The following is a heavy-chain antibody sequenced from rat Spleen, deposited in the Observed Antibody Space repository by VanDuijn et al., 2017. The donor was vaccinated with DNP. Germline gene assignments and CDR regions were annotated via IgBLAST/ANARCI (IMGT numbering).Heavy chain of an antibody. CDR1: GFTFSDYN. D-gene: IGHD1-9*01. V-gene: IGHV5-7*01. CDR2: ISYDGSST. J-gene: IGHJ2*01. CDR3: ASHTYYGYDYFVY. Sequence: EVQLMESGGGLVQPGRSLKLSCAVSGFTFSDYNMAWVRQAPKKGLEWVATISYDGSSTYYRDSVQGRFTISRDNAEGTLNLQMNSLRSEDTATYYCASHTYYGYDYFVYWGQGVMVTVSS.